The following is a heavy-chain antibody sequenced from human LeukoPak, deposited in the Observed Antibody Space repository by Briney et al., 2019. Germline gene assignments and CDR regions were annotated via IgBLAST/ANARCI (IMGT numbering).Heavy chain of an antibody. CDR1: GFTFSSYA. Sequence: GGSLRLSCAASGFTFSSYAMSWVRQAPGKGLEWVSAICGSGGSTYYADSVKGRFTISRDNSKNTLYLQMNSLRAEDTAVYYCAKKQMVRGVILHFDYWGQGTLVTVSS. V-gene: IGHV3-23*01. J-gene: IGHJ4*02. D-gene: IGHD3-10*01. CDR3: AKKQMVRGVILHFDY. CDR2: ICGSGGST.